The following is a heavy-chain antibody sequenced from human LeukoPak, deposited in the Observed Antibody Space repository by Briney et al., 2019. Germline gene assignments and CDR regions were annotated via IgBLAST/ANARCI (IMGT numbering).Heavy chain of an antibody. CDR3: ARGRGIIPGAFDI. Sequence: SQTLSLTCTVSGGSISSGGYYWSWIRQPPGKGLEWIGYIYHSGSTYYNPSLKSRVTISVDRSKNQFSLKLSSVTAADTAVYYCARGRGIIPGAFDIWGQGTMVTVSS. J-gene: IGHJ3*02. CDR2: IYHSGST. V-gene: IGHV4-30-2*01. D-gene: IGHD1-26*01. CDR1: GGSISSGGYY.